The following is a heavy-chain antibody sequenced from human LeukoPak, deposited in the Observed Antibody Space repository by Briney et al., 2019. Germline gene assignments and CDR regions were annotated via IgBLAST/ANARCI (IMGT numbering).Heavy chain of an antibody. J-gene: IGHJ4*02. CDR2: INPNSGGT. V-gene: IGHV1-2*02. CDR1: GYTFTGYY. D-gene: IGHD3-10*01. CDR3: AITTMVRGVIGSFDY. Sequence: GASVKVSCKASGYTFTGYYMHWVRQAPGQGLEWMGWINPNSGGTNYAQKFQGRVTMTRDTSISTAYMELSRLRSDDTAVYYCAITTMVRGVIGSFDYWGQGTLVTVSS.